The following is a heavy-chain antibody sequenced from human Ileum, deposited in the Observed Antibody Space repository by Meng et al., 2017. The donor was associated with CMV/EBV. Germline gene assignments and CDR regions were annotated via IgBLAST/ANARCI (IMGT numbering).Heavy chain of an antibody. D-gene: IGHD6-6*01. J-gene: IGHJ4*02. Sequence: EGYLVGAGGGLVKPGGSLRLSCAASGFAFSGYSMNWVRQAPGKGLQWVSSISTSSTNIYYTDSVKGRFTTSRDNARSSLYLQMNSLSAEDTAIYYCVRLSSSSDFDYWGQGTLVTVSS. V-gene: IGHV3-21*01. CDR2: ISTSSTNI. CDR1: GFAFSGYS. CDR3: VRLSSSSDFDY.